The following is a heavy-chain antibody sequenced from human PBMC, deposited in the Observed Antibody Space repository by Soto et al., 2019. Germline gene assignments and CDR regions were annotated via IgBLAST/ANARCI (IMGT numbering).Heavy chain of an antibody. Sequence: ASVKVSCKASGGTFSSYAISWVRQAPGQGLEWMGGIIPIFGTANYAQKFQGRVTITADESTSTAYMELSSLRSEDTAVYYCERDPSEGRVGNWFESWGQGTLVTVSS. D-gene: IGHD2-2*01. CDR1: GGTFSSYA. CDR2: IIPIFGTA. J-gene: IGHJ5*01. CDR3: ERDPSEGRVGNWFES. V-gene: IGHV1-69*13.